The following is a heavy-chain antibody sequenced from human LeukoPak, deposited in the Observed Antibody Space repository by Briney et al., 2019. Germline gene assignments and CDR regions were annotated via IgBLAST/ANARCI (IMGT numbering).Heavy chain of an antibody. J-gene: IGHJ4*02. CDR1: GGSISSYY. CDR3: AREYGDQGTRNFDY. CDR2: IYTSGST. V-gene: IGHV4-4*07. Sequence: SETLSLTCTVSGGSISSYYWSWIRQPAGKGLEWIGRIYTSGSTNYSPSLKSRVTMSVDTSKNQFSLKLISVTAADTAVYYCAREYGDQGTRNFDYWSQGSLVTVSS. D-gene: IGHD4-17*01.